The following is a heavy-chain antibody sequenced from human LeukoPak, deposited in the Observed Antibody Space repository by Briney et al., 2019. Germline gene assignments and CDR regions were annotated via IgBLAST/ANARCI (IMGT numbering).Heavy chain of an antibody. CDR2: ISGSGGST. CDR3: AKDRSYGSGSSHDD. V-gene: IGHV3-23*01. J-gene: IGHJ4*02. D-gene: IGHD3-10*01. CDR1: GFTFSSYA. Sequence: GGSLRLSCAASGFTFSSYAMSWVRQAPEKGLEWVSAISGSGGSTYYADSVKGRFTISRDNSKNTLYLQMNGLRAEDTAVYYCAKDRSYGSGSSHDDWGQGTLVTVSS.